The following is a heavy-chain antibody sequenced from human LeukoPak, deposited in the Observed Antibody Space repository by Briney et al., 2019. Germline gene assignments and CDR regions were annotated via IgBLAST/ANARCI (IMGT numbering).Heavy chain of an antibody. CDR2: IWYDGSNT. Sequence: PGGSLRLSCAASGFTFSSYGMHWVRQAPGKGLEWVAMIWYDGSNTYYADSVKGRFTISRDNSKNTLFLQRDSLRAEDTAVYYCARDRSTTHFDYWGQGTLVTVSS. CDR1: GFTFSSYG. CDR3: ARDRSTTHFDY. V-gene: IGHV3-33*01. J-gene: IGHJ4*02. D-gene: IGHD5/OR15-5a*01.